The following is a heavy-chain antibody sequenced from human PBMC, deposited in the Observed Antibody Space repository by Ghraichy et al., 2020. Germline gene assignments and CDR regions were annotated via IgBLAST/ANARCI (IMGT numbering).Heavy chain of an antibody. V-gene: IGHV3-73*01. CDR2: IRSKANSYAT. D-gene: IGHD3-16*02. J-gene: IGHJ6*02. CDR3: TTSDVLHSSSAHDTGSGGLRLGELSSKDV. Sequence: GGSLRLSCAASGFTFSGSAMHWVRQASGKGLEWVGRIRSKANSYATAYAASVKGRFTISRDDSKNTAYLQMNSLKTEDTAVYYCTTSDVLHSSSAHDTGSGGLRLGELSSKDVWGQGTTVTVSS. CDR1: GFTFSGSA.